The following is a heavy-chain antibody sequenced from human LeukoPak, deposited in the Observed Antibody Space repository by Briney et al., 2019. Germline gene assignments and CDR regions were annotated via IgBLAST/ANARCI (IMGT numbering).Heavy chain of an antibody. CDR2: ISSGGSVM. V-gene: IGHV3-48*01. CDR1: GYTFSDYT. Sequence: GGSLRLSCGASGYTFSDYTMNWVRQAPGKGPEWISYISSGGSVMHYADSVKGRFTISRDNVENSLYLQMNSLRVEDTAVYYCARDLYYWGQGVLVTVSS. CDR3: ARDLYY. J-gene: IGHJ4*02.